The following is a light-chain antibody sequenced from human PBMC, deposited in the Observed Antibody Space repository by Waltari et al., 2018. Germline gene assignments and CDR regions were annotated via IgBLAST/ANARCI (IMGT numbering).Light chain of an antibody. J-gene: IGLJ2*01. CDR2: DVT. Sequence: QSALTQPASVSGSPGQSITISCSGVGSAVGASDYVSWHQHHPGKAPQVIIYDVTNRPSGVSDRFSASQSANTASLTISRLQPEDEADYYCFSQTLDGLVLFGGGTRLTVL. CDR1: GSAVGASDY. CDR3: FSQTLDGLVL. V-gene: IGLV2-14*03.